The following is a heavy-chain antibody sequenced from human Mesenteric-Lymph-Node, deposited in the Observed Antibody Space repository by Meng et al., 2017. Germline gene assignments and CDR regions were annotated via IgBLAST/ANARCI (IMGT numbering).Heavy chain of an antibody. J-gene: IGHJ4*02. V-gene: IGHV1-2*02. CDR2: INPSSGGT. D-gene: IGHD2-15*01. Sequence: QVKLWYSGSELKKPGASVKVSCKASGYTFTSYAMNWVRQAPGQGLEWMGWINPSSGGTNYAQKFQGRVTMTRDTSISTAYMELSRLRSEDTAVYYCVWLLHYFDYWGQGTLVTVSS. CDR3: VWLLHYFDY. CDR1: GYTFTSYA.